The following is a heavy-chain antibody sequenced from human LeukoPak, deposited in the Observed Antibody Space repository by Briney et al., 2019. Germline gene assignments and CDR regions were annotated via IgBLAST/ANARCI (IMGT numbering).Heavy chain of an antibody. D-gene: IGHD2-15*01. J-gene: IGHJ4*02. CDR2: IIPIFGTA. CDR1: GGTFSSYA. CDR3: ARAPKGWSYFGY. V-gene: IGHV1-69*13. Sequence: SVKVSCKASGGTFSSYAISWVRQAPGQGLEWMGGIIPIFGTANYAQKFQGRVTITADESTSTAYMELSSLRSEDTAVYYCARAPKGWSYFGYWGQGTLVTVSS.